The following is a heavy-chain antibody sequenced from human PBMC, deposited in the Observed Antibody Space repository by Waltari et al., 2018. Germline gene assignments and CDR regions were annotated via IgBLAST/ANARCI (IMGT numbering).Heavy chain of an antibody. D-gene: IGHD3-10*02. Sequence: EAQLMESGGGLVQPGGALGLPWAASGCAQRTPWSTWVRRAPGKGLEWGANIKWYGSAAWYAESMSGRFIISRDNAKNSVFLQMSSPTADDTATYYCARGSAAYVRFWDLWGQGTVVTVSS. J-gene: IGHJ5*02. CDR2: IKWYGSAA. CDR3: ARGSAAYVRFWDL. V-gene: IGHV3-7*03. CDR1: GCAQRTPW.